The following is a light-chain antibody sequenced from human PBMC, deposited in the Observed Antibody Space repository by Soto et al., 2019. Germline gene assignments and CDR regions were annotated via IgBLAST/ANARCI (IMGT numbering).Light chain of an antibody. CDR2: DVT. V-gene: IGLV2-14*03. CDR1: SSDVGGYNS. Sequence: QSVLTQPASLSGSPGQSIAISCTGTSSDVGGYNSVSWYQQYPGKAPKLIIHDVTNRPSGLSDRFSGSKSGNTASLTISGLQAEDEADYYCSSWTSSSSYVFGSGTKVTVL. J-gene: IGLJ1*01. CDR3: SSWTSSSSYV.